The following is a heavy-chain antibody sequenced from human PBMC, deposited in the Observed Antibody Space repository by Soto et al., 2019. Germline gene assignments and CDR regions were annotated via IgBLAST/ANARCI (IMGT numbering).Heavy chain of an antibody. CDR2: IWYDGSNK. J-gene: IGHJ4*02. Sequence: QVQLVESGGGVVQPGRSLRLSCAASGFTFRSYGMQRVRQAPGKGLEWVAVIWYDGSNKYDADSVKGRFTISRDNSKNTLYLQMNSLRAEDTAVYYCARDEGILTGYSPFDYWGQGTLVTVSS. CDR3: ARDEGILTGYSPFDY. V-gene: IGHV3-33*01. D-gene: IGHD3-9*01. CDR1: GFTFRSYG.